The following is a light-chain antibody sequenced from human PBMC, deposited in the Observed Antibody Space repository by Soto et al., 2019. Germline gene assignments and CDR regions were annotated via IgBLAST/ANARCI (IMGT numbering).Light chain of an antibody. Sequence: DIQMTQSPSSLSASVRDRVTITCQASQDISNFLNWYQQKPGKAPKLLIYDASNLETGVPSRFSGSGSGTDFTFTISSVQPEDIATYYCQQNDNLPITFGQGTRLEIK. CDR2: DAS. CDR1: QDISNF. CDR3: QQNDNLPIT. J-gene: IGKJ5*01. V-gene: IGKV1-33*01.